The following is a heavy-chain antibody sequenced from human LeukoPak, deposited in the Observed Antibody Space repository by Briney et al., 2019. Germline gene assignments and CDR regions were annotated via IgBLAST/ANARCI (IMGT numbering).Heavy chain of an antibody. D-gene: IGHD2-2*01. J-gene: IGHJ4*02. CDR2: ITSDSAYI. CDR1: GFSFSTYA. V-gene: IGHV3-21*01. CDR3: ARYGVSSSTSYIDF. Sequence: GGSLRLSCAASGFSFSTYAMNWVRQAPEEGLKWVSCITSDSAYIYYADSVKGRFTVSRDNAKNSLYLQMNSLRAEDTAVYYCARYGVSSSTSYIDFWGQGTLVTVSS.